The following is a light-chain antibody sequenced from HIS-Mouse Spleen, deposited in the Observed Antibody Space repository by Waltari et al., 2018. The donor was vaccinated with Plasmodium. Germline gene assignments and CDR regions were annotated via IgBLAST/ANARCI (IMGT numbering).Light chain of an antibody. V-gene: IGLV3-25*03. Sequence: SYELTQPPSVSVSPGQTARITCSGDALPKQYAYWYQQKPGQAPVLGIYKDSERPSGIPERFSCSSSGTTVTLTISGVQAEDEADYYCQSADSSGTPNWVFGGGTKLTVL. CDR3: QSADSSGTPNWV. CDR2: KDS. CDR1: ALPKQY. J-gene: IGLJ3*02.